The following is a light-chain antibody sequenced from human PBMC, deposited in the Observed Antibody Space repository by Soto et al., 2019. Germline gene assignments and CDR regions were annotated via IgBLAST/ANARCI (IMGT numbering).Light chain of an antibody. CDR2: AAS. J-gene: IGKJ1*01. CDR3: QQYNSYSWT. CDR1: QGIRID. Sequence: AIQMTHSPSSLSASVGDRVTITCRASQGIRIDLGWYQQKPGKAPKLLIYAASTLQTGVPSRFNGSGSGTDFTLTISSLQPEDFATYYCQQYNSYSWTFGQGTKVDIK. V-gene: IGKV1-6*01.